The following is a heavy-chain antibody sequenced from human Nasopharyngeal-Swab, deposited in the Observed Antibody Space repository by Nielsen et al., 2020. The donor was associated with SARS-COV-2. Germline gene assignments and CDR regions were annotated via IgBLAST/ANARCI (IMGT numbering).Heavy chain of an antibody. CDR2: IYYSGST. D-gene: IGHD3-3*01. CDR3: ARQIYDFWSGYGLVYYYMDV. Sequence: WIRQPPGKGLEWIGYIYYSGSTNYNPSLKSRVTISVDTSKNQFSLKLSSVTAADTAVYYCARQIYDFWSGYGLVYYYMDVWGKGTTVTVSS. V-gene: IGHV4-59*08. J-gene: IGHJ6*03.